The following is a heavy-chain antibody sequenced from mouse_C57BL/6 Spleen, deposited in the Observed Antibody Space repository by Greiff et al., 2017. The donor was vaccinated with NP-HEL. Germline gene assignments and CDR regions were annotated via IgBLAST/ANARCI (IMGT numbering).Heavy chain of an antibody. J-gene: IGHJ2*01. V-gene: IGHV1-15*01. CDR3: TRTTVVATWSYYFDY. CDR2: IDPETGGT. D-gene: IGHD1-1*01. Sequence: VQLQQSGAELVRPGASVTLSCKASGYTFTDYEMHWVKQTPVHGLEWIGAIDPETGGTAYNQKFKGKAILTADKSSSTAYMELRSLTSEDSAVYYCTRTTVVATWSYYFDYWGQGTTLTVSS. CDR1: GYTFTDYE.